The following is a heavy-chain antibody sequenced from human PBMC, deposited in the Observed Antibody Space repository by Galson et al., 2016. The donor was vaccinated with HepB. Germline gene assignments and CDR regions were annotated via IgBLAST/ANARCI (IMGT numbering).Heavy chain of an antibody. V-gene: IGHV3-30-3*01. CDR3: ARAPLEMATIQRGYFDY. D-gene: IGHD5-24*01. CDR2: ISFDGSNK. CDR1: GFTFSSYW. J-gene: IGHJ4*02. Sequence: SLRLSCAASGFTFSSYWMSWVRQAPGKGLEWVAVISFDGSNKYYADSVKGRFTISRDNSKNTLYLRMNSLRAEDTAVYYCARAPLEMATIQRGYFDYWGQGTLVTVSS.